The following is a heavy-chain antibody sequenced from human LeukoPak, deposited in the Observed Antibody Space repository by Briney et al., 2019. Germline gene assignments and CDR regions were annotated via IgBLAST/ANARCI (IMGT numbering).Heavy chain of an antibody. J-gene: IGHJ3*02. Sequence: WASVKVSCKASGGTFSSYAMSWVRQAPGQGLEWMGGIIPIFGTANYAQKFQGRVTITTDESTSTANMELSSLRSEDTAVYYCARPAYSSGWYSDAFDIWGQGTMVTVSS. CDR3: ARPAYSSGWYSDAFDI. CDR2: IIPIFGTA. D-gene: IGHD6-19*01. CDR1: GGTFSSYA. V-gene: IGHV1-69*05.